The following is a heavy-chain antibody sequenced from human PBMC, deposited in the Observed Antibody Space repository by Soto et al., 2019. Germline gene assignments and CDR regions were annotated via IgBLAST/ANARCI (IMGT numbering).Heavy chain of an antibody. J-gene: IGHJ3*02. Sequence: EAQLLQSGGGLVPPGGSLRLSCVASGFAFGNYPMAWVRQTPGKGLEWISPINGSGGMTDYEDSVRGRFSVSIDHAKDTVHLQMNSLRADDTAIYYCAKDRTLARVMRAFDIWGQGTTV. D-gene: IGHD3-10*01. CDR3: AKDRTLARVMRAFDI. CDR1: GFAFGNYP. CDR2: INGSGGMT. V-gene: IGHV3-23*01.